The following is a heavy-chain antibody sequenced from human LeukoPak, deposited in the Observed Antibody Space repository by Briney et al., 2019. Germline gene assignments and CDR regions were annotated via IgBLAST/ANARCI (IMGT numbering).Heavy chain of an antibody. CDR2: ISGSGGST. Sequence: PGGSLRLSCAASGFTFSSYAMSWVCQAPGKGLEWVSAISGSGGSTYYADSVKGRFTISRDNSKNTLYLQMNSLRAEDTAVYYCAKVRYDYYGSGSYYNDYWGQGTLVTVSS. J-gene: IGHJ4*02. CDR1: GFTFSSYA. CDR3: AKVRYDYYGSGSYYNDY. V-gene: IGHV3-23*01. D-gene: IGHD3-10*01.